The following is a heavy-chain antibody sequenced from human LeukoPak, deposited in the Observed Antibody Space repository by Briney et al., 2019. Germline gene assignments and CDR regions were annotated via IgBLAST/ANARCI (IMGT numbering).Heavy chain of an antibody. Sequence: GGSLRLSCAASGFTFSSYAMHWVRQAPGKGLEWVAVISYDGSNKYYADSVKGRFTISRDNSKNTLYLQMNSLRAEDTAVYYCARDQIRVGARTLFDYWGQGTLVTVSS. CDR1: GFTFSSYA. V-gene: IGHV3-30-3*01. D-gene: IGHD1-26*01. CDR3: ARDQIRVGARTLFDY. CDR2: ISYDGSNK. J-gene: IGHJ4*02.